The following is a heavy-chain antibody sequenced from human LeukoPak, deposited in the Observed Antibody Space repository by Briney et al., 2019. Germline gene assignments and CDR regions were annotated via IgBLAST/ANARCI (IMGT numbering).Heavy chain of an antibody. CDR3: VRLGYRELRYFRLDY. D-gene: IGHD3-9*01. Sequence: RGESLKISCKGSGYSFTSYWIGWVRQMPGNGLEWMGIIYPGDSGTRYSPSFQGQVTISADKSISTAYLQWSSLKASDTAMYYCVRLGYRELRYFRLDYWGQGTLVTVSS. CDR1: GYSFTSYW. V-gene: IGHV5-51*01. CDR2: IYPGDSGT. J-gene: IGHJ4*02.